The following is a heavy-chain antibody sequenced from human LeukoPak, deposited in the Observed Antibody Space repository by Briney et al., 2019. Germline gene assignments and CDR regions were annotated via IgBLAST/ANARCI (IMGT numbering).Heavy chain of an antibody. J-gene: IGHJ4*02. CDR2: IYHSGST. D-gene: IGHD3-22*01. Sequence: SETQSLTCAVSGGSISSGGYSWSRIRQPPGKGLEWIGYIYHSGSTYYNPSLKSRVTISVDRSKNQFSLKLSSVTAADTAVYYCARGPPLYYDSSGYTNYFDYWGQGTLVTVSS. CDR3: ARGPPLYYDSSGYTNYFDY. V-gene: IGHV4-30-2*01. CDR1: GGSISSGGYS.